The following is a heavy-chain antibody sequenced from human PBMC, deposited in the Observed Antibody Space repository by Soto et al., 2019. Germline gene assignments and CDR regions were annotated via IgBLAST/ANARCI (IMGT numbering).Heavy chain of an antibody. D-gene: IGHD2-21*02. J-gene: IGHJ4*01. CDR3: VSWVSAHFYY. CDR1: GFTFDSPYSHG. CDR2: ISSNGANT. V-gene: IGHV3-23*01. Sequence: PGGSLRLSCAASGFTFDSPYSHGMSWVRQSPGKGPEWVSTISSNGANTHYAESVKGRFTISKDASRNTVHLHMNSLRAEDTATYFCVSWVSAHFYYWGHGTPVTVSS.